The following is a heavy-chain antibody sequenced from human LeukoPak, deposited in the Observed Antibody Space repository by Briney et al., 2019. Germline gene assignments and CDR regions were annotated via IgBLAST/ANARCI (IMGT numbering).Heavy chain of an antibody. V-gene: IGHV4-30-4*08. J-gene: IGHJ4*02. Sequence: PSETLSLTCTVSGGSISSGDYYWSWIRQPPGKGLEWIGYIYYSGSTYYNPSLKSRVTISVDTSKNQFSLKLSSVTAADTAVYYCASSGSFTFYFDYWGQGTLVTVSS. D-gene: IGHD2/OR15-2a*01. CDR3: ASSGSFTFYFDY. CDR2: IYYSGST. CDR1: GGSISSGDYY.